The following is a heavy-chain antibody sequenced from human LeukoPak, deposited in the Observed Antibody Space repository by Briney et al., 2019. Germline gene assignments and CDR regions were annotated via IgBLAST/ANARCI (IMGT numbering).Heavy chain of an antibody. CDR1: GFTFSNYA. Sequence: GGSLRLSCAASGFTFSNYAMSWVRQAPGKGLEWVSAIAGGGSGIYYADSMKSRFTISRDNSKNTLYLQINSLRAEDTAVYYCAKWGDYDVLTGYYVSDYWGQGTLVTVSS. J-gene: IGHJ4*02. V-gene: IGHV3-23*01. D-gene: IGHD3-9*01. CDR2: IAGGGSGI. CDR3: AKWGDYDVLTGYYVSDY.